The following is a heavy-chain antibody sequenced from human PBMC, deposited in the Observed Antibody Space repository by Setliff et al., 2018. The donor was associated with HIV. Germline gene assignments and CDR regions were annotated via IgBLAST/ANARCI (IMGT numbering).Heavy chain of an antibody. CDR1: GFTFSSFW. Sequence: PGGSLRLSCAGSGFTFSSFWMAWVRQAPGKGLEWIAYINSDGRTTYYSDAVKGRFTISRDNAKRSLFLQMNSLRTNDTALYYCVKNIGGYSSSSVFDYWGQGTLVTVSS. D-gene: IGHD6-6*01. V-gene: IGHV3-48*03. CDR3: VKNIGGYSSSSVFDY. CDR2: INSDGRTT. J-gene: IGHJ4*02.